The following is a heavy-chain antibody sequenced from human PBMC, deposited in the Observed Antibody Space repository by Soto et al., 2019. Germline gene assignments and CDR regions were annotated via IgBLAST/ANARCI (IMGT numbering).Heavy chain of an antibody. J-gene: IGHJ4*02. CDR3: QRDLHGTYYYDS. V-gene: IGHV6-1*01. CDR1: GDSVSTNDAT. Sequence: SQTLSLTCAISGDSVSTNDATWDWIRQSPSRDLEWLGRTYYRSKWYNDYAESVKGRITINPDTFNNQLSLHLNSVTPDDTAGYGCQRDLHGTYYYDSWGQGTLVTVSS. CDR2: TYYRSKWYN. D-gene: IGHD1-1*01.